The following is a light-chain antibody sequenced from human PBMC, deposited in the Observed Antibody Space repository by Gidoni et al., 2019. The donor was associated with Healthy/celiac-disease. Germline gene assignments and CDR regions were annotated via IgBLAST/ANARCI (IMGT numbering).Light chain of an antibody. CDR1: SSYVGGYND. J-gene: IGLJ1*01. CDR2: EVS. V-gene: IGLV2-8*01. CDR3: SSYAGSTYV. Sequence: QSALTQPPSASGSPGQSVTISCTGTSSYVGGYNDVSWYQQHPGKAPKLMIYEVSKRPSGVPDRFSGSKSGNTASLTVSGLQAEDEADYYCSSYAGSTYVFGTGTKVTVL.